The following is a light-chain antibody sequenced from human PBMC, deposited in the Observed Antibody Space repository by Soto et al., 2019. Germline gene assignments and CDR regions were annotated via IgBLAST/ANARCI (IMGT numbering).Light chain of an antibody. V-gene: IGLV2-14*01. J-gene: IGLJ1*01. CDR2: EVS. CDR1: SSDVGGYNY. CDR3: SSYTSSGTLV. Sequence: QPVLTQPASVSGSPGQSITISCTGTSSDVGGYNYVSWYQHHPGKAPKLMIYEVSNRPSGVSNRFSGSKSGNTASLTISGLQAEDEADYYCSSYTSSGTLVFGTGTKLTVL.